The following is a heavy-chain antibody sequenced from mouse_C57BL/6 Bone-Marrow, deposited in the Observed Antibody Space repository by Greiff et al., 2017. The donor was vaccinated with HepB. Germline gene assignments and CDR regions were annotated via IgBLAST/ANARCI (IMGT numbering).Heavy chain of an antibody. V-gene: IGHV1-82*01. CDR1: GYAFSSSW. D-gene: IGHD2-5*01. J-gene: IGHJ2*01. Sequence: QVQLQQSGPELVKPGASVKISCKASGYAFSSSWMNWVKQRPGKGLEWIGRIYPGDGDTNYNGKFKGKATLTADKSSSTAYMQLSSLTSEDSAVYFCAREGSTIVTLNFDYWGQGTTLTVSS. CDR2: IYPGDGDT. CDR3: AREGSTIVTLNFDY.